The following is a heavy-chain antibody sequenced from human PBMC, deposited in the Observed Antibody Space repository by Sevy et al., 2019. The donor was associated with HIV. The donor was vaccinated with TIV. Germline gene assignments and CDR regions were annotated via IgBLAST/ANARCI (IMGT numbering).Heavy chain of an antibody. CDR1: GFTFSSYG. Sequence: GGSLRLSCAASGFTFSSYGMHWVRQAPGKGLEWVAVIWYDGSNKYYADSVKGRFTISRDNSKNTLYLQMNSLRAEDKAVYYCARAPIDLGYCSSTSAGCAFDIWGQGTMVTVSS. J-gene: IGHJ3*02. CDR3: ARAPIDLGYCSSTSAGCAFDI. D-gene: IGHD2-2*01. CDR2: IWYDGSNK. V-gene: IGHV3-33*01.